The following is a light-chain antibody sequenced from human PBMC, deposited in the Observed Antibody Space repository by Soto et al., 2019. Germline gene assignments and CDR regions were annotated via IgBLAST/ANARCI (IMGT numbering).Light chain of an antibody. V-gene: IGKV3-20*01. Sequence: EIELTQSPGTLSLSPGERATLSCRASQTISVTYLAWYQQKPGRAPRILIYGASNRATGIPDRFSGSGSGTDFTLTISRLEPEDFAVYYCQHYGISPPWTFGQGTKVEIK. CDR1: QTISVTY. J-gene: IGKJ1*01. CDR2: GAS. CDR3: QHYGISPPWT.